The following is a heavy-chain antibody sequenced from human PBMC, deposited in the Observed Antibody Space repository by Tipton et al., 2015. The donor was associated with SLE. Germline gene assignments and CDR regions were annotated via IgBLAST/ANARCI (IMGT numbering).Heavy chain of an antibody. Sequence: TLSLTCTVSGGSISSGGYYWSWIRQHPGKGLEWIGHIYNSGRAYYNPSLMSRVTISGDTSKKQFSLKLTSVTAADTAVYYCARWAADSYMDVWGKGTTVTVSS. D-gene: IGHD6-13*01. J-gene: IGHJ6*03. CDR1: GGSISSGGYY. CDR3: ARWAADSYMDV. V-gene: IGHV4-31*03. CDR2: IYNSGRA.